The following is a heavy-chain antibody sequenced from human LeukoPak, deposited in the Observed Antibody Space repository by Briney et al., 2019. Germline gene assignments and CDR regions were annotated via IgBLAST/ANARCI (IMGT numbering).Heavy chain of an antibody. D-gene: IGHD1-1*01. CDR3: AREGLEPVPDY. CDR1: GGSISSGSYY. CDR2: IYTSGST. Sequence: PSQTLSLTCTVSGGSISSGSYYWSWIRQPAGKGLEWIGRIYTSGSTNYNPSLKSRVTISVDTSKNQFSLKLSSVTAADTAVYYCAREGLEPVPDYWGQGTLVTVSS. V-gene: IGHV4-61*02. J-gene: IGHJ4*02.